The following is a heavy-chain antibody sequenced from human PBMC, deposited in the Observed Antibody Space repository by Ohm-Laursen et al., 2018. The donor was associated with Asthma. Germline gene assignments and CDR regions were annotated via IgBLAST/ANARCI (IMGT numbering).Heavy chain of an antibody. Sequence: ASVKVSCKASGGTFSSYAISWVRQAPGQGLEWMGRINPNSGGTNYAQKFQGRVTMTRDTSISTAYMELSRLRSDDTAVYYCARDRGGSYLVYWGQGTLVTVSS. CDR1: GGTFSSYA. V-gene: IGHV1-2*06. CDR3: ARDRGGSYLVY. J-gene: IGHJ4*02. D-gene: IGHD1-26*01. CDR2: INPNSGGT.